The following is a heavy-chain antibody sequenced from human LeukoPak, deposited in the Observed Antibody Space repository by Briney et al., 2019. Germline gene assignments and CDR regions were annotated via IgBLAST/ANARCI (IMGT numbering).Heavy chain of an antibody. D-gene: IGHD4-17*01. J-gene: IGHJ4*02. V-gene: IGHV4-34*01. CDR2: INHSGST. CDR3: ARGDYGDYPDYFDY. Sequence: PSETLSLTCAVYGGSFSGYYWSWIRQPPGKGLEWIAEINHSGSTNYNPSLKSRVTISVDTPKNQFSLKLSSVTAADTAVYYCARGDYGDYPDYFDYWGQGTLVTVSS. CDR1: GGSFSGYY.